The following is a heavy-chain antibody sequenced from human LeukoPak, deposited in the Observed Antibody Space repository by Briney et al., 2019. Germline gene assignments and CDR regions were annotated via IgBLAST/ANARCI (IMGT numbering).Heavy chain of an antibody. J-gene: IGHJ4*02. CDR1: GYTFTAYD. V-gene: IGHV1-8*01. D-gene: IGHD3-22*01. CDR3: ARPYFYDISGYSFDY. CDR2: MNPNSGNT. Sequence: ASVKVSCKTSGYTFTAYDINWVRQATGQGPEWMGWMNPNSGNTGYAQKFQGRVTMTRDTSISTAHMELSSLTSDDTAIYYCARPYFYDISGYSFDYWGQGTLVTVSS.